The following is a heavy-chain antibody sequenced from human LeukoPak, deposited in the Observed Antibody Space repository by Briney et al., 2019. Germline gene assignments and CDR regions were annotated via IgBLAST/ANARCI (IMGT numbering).Heavy chain of an antibody. Sequence: PSETLSLTCAVYGGSFSGYYWSWIRQPPAKGLVWVSRINSDGSSTNYADSVKGRFTISRDNAKNTLYLQMNSLRAEDTAVYFCARDYGYNLDYWGQGTLVTVSS. CDR1: GGSFSGYY. CDR2: INSDGSST. D-gene: IGHD5-24*01. J-gene: IGHJ4*02. CDR3: ARDYGYNLDY. V-gene: IGHV3-74*01.